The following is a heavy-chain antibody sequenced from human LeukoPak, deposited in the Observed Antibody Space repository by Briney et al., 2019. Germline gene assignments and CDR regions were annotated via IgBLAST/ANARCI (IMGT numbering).Heavy chain of an antibody. CDR3: VGPKD. V-gene: IGHV3-7*01. Sequence: PGGSLRLSCAASGFTFSDYWMNWVRQTPGKGLEWVANIKRDGSDQSYVDSVKGRFTISRDNAKNSLYLQMNSLRAEDTAMYYCVGPKDWGQGTLVTVSS. J-gene: IGHJ4*02. CDR2: IKRDGSDQ. CDR1: GFTFSDYW.